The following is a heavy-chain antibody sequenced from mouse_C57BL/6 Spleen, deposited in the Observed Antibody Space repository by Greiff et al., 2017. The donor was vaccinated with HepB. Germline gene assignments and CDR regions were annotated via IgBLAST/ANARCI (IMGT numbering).Heavy chain of an antibody. CDR1: GFSLTSYG. D-gene: IGHD4-1*01. Sequence: QVQLKESGPGLVQPSQSLSITCTVSGFSLTSYGVHWVRQSPGKGLEWLGVIWSGGSTDYNAAFISRLSISKDNSKSQVFFKMNSLQADDTAIYYCARKDWAEGFAYWGQGTLVTVSA. J-gene: IGHJ3*01. CDR3: ARKDWAEGFAY. V-gene: IGHV2-2*01. CDR2: IWSGGST.